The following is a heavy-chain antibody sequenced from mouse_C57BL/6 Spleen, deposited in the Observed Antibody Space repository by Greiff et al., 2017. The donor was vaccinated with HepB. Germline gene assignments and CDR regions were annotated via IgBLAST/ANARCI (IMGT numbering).Heavy chain of an antibody. D-gene: IGHD2-2*01. V-gene: IGHV1-15*01. Sequence: VQLVESGAELVRPGASVTLSCKASGYTFTDYEMHWVKQTPVHGLEWIGAIDPETGGTAYNQKFKGKAILTADKSSSTAYMELRSLTSEDSAVYYCTRKGLNYGYLYAMDYWGQGTSVTVSS. CDR2: IDPETGGT. CDR3: TRKGLNYGYLYAMDY. J-gene: IGHJ4*01. CDR1: GYTFTDYE.